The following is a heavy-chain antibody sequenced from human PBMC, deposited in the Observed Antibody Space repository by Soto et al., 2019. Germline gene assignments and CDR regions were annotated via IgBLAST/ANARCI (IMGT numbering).Heavy chain of an antibody. CDR3: ARDSTLAY. V-gene: IGHV1-46*01. Sequence: GASVKVSCKASGYTFTSYYMHWLRQAPGHGLEWLGIINPSGGGTDYAQKFQGRVTMTRDTSTSTVYMELNSLTSEDTAVYYCARDSTLAYWGQGTLVTVSS. CDR2: INPSGGGT. J-gene: IGHJ4*02. CDR1: GYTFTSYY.